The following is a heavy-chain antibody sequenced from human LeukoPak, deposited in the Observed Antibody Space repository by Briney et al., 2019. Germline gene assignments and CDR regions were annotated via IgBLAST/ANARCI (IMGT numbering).Heavy chain of an antibody. J-gene: IGHJ4*02. CDR1: GFTFSSYG. Sequence: GGSLRLSCAASGFTFSSYGMHWVRQAPGKGLEWVAVIWYDGSNKYYADSVKGRFTISRDDSNNALYLQMHSLRAEDTALYYCASGPPFLKYFEYWGQGTLVTVSS. D-gene: IGHD3-3*01. CDR2: IWYDGSNK. V-gene: IGHV3-33*01. CDR3: ASGPPFLKYFEY.